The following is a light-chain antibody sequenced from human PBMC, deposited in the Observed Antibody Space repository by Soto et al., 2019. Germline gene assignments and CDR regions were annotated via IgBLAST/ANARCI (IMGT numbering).Light chain of an antibody. Sequence: QSALTQPASVSGSPGQSITISCTGTRSDVGSYNLVSWYQQHPGKAPKLMIYEGSKRPSGVSNRFSGSKSGNTASLTISGLQAEDEADYYCCSYAGSSNLVFGGGTKLTVL. CDR2: EGS. CDR3: CSYAGSSNLV. J-gene: IGLJ2*01. CDR1: RSDVGSYNL. V-gene: IGLV2-23*01.